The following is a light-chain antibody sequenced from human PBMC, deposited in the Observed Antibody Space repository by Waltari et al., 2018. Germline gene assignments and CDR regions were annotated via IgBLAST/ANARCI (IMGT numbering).Light chain of an antibody. CDR1: QSVLHSSKNENS. CDR3: QQYYDTPFT. Sequence: DIVMTQSPDSLAVSLGERATINCKSSQSVLHSSKNENSLAWYQQKPGQPPKLLIYWASTRESGVPDRFSGSGSGTDFTLTISSLQSEDVAVYYCQQYYDTPFTFGPGTKVYIK. V-gene: IGKV4-1*01. J-gene: IGKJ3*01. CDR2: WAS.